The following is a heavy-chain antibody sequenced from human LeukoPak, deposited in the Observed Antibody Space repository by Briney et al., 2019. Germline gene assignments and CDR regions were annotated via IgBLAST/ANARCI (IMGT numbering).Heavy chain of an antibody. D-gene: IGHD5-12*01. J-gene: IGHJ4*02. V-gene: IGHV3-48*03. CDR2: ISGSGRTM. CDR3: ARGGLYGYDVFDY. Sequence: GGSLRLSCAASGFTFSSYEMNWVRQAPGKGLEWVSYISGSGRTMSYADSVKGRFTISGDNAKNSLYLQMNSLRVEDTAVYHCARGGLYGYDVFDYWGQGTLVTVSS. CDR1: GFTFSSYE.